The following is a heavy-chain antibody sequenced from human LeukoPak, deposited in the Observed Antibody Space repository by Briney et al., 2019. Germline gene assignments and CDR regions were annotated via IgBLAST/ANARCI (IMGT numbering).Heavy chain of an antibody. V-gene: IGHV3-21*01. J-gene: IGHJ4*02. CDR1: GFTFSSYS. CDR2: ISSSTSYI. CDR3: ARAGGSTVSHSDY. Sequence: GGSLRLSCAASGFTFSSYSMNWIRQAPGQGQEWVSSISSSTSYIYYADSVKGRFTISKDNAKNSLYLQMNSLRAEDTAVYYCARAGGSTVSHSDYWGQGTLVTVSS. D-gene: IGHD4-17*01.